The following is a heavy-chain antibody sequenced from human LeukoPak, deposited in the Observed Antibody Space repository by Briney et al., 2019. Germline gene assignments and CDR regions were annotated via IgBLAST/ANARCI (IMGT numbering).Heavy chain of an antibody. CDR3: AKDRIVGATFDY. J-gene: IGHJ4*02. V-gene: IGHV3-33*06. Sequence: GKSLRLSCATSGFTFSGYGMHWVRQAPGKGLEWVTVIWSDGSNKYYADSVKGRFTISRDNSKNTLYLQMNSLRAEDTAVYYCAKDRIVGATFDYWGQGTLVTVSS. D-gene: IGHD1-26*01. CDR2: IWSDGSNK. CDR1: GFTFSGYG.